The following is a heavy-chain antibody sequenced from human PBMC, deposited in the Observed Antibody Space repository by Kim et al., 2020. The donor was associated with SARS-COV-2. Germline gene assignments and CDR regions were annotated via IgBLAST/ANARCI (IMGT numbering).Heavy chain of an antibody. D-gene: IGHD6-6*01. Sequence: SETLSLTCTVSGGSISSGSYYWGWIRQPPGKGLEWVGSIYYSGSTYYSPSLKNRVTISVDTSKNQFSLRLSSVTAADTAVYYCARITAARPDHWGQGTLVTVSS. CDR3: ARITAARPDH. V-gene: IGHV4-39*01. CDR1: GGSISSGSYY. J-gene: IGHJ4*02. CDR2: IYYSGST.